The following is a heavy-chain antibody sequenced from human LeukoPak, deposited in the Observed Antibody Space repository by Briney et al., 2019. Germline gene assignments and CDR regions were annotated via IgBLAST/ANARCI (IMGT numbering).Heavy chain of an antibody. CDR2: ISYDGSNK. CDR3: AKNPTAALFSVDY. J-gene: IGHJ4*02. D-gene: IGHD2-2*01. CDR1: GFTFSSYA. Sequence: GGSLRLSCAASGFTFSSYAMHWVRQAPGKGLEWVAVISYDGSNKYYADSVKGRFTISRDNSKNTPYLQMNSLRAEDAAVYYCAKNPTAALFSVDYWGQGTLVTVSS. V-gene: IGHV3-30-3*02.